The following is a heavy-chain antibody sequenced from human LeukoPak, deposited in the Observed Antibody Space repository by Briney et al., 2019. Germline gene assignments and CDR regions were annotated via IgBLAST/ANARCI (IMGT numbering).Heavy chain of an antibody. D-gene: IGHD6-13*01. Sequence: GSLRLSCAASGFTFSTYSMSRVRLAPGKGLEWVSGISGSGANTYYADSVKGRFTISRDNSKNTLYLQMNSLRAEDTAVFYCAKYPASGGYFDYWGQGTLVTVSS. CDR2: ISGSGANT. CDR3: AKYPASGGYFDY. CDR1: GFTFSTYS. J-gene: IGHJ4*02. V-gene: IGHV3-23*01.